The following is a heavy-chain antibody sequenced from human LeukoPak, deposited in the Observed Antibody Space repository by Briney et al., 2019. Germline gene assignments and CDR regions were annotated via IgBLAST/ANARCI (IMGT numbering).Heavy chain of an antibody. CDR3: ARIRTTVTTVDY. CDR1: GGSISSSSYY. J-gene: IGHJ4*02. V-gene: IGHV4-39*01. CDR2: IYYSGST. Sequence: SGTLSLTCTVSGGSISSSSYYWGWIRQPPGKGLEWIGSIYYSGSTYYNPSLKSRVTISVDASKNQFSLKLSSVTAADTAVYYCARIRTTVTTVDYWGQGTLVTVSS. D-gene: IGHD4-17*01.